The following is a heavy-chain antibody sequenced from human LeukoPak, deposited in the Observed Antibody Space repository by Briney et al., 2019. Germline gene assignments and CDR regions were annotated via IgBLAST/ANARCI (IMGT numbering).Heavy chain of an antibody. Sequence: GWSLTLSCAASGFTFDDYALHWVRQAPGKGLEWVSGISWNSGNIDYADSVKGRFTISRDNAKNSLYLQMNSLRAEDTALYYCGKDMYSSSWNFCDYWGRGTLVTVSS. V-gene: IGHV3-9*01. J-gene: IGHJ4*02. CDR1: GFTFDDYA. CDR3: GKDMYSSSWNFCDY. CDR2: ISWNSGNI. D-gene: IGHD6-13*01.